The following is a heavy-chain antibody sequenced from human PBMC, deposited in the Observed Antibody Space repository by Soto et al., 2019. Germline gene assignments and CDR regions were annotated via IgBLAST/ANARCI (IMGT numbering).Heavy chain of an antibody. D-gene: IGHD3-22*01. J-gene: IGHJ4*02. CDR3: ATSYYDSSGYYYYPFDY. Sequence: ASETLSLTCAVSGGSISSGGYSWSWIRQPPGKGLEWIGYIYHSGSTYYNPSLKSRVTISVDRSKNQFSLKLSSVTAADTAVYYCATSYYDSSGYYYYPFDYWGQGTLVTVS. CDR1: GGSISSGGYS. V-gene: IGHV4-30-2*01. CDR2: IYHSGST.